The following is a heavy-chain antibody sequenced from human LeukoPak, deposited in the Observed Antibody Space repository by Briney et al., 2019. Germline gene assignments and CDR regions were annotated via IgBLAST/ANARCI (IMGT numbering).Heavy chain of an antibody. CDR1: GFTFSSYA. J-gene: IGHJ6*03. Sequence: PGGSLRLSCAASGFTFSSYAMSWVRQAPGKGLEWVSSISSSSSYIYYADSVKGRFTISRDNAKNSLYLQMNSLRAEDTAVYYCARALVVARSSHYYYMDVWGKGTTVTVSS. CDR2: ISSSSSYI. CDR3: ARALVVARSSHYYYMDV. D-gene: IGHD2-2*01. V-gene: IGHV3-21*01.